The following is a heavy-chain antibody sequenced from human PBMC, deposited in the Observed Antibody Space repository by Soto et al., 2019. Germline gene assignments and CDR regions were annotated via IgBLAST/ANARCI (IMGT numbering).Heavy chain of an antibody. D-gene: IGHD3-22*01. Sequence: EVQLVESGGGLVQPGGSLKLSCAASGFTFSGSAMHWVRQASGKGLEWVGRIRSKANSYATAYAASVKGRFTISRDDSKNTAYLQMNSLKTEDTAVYYCTRRTYYYDSSGYYYYYGMDVWGQGTTVTVSS. V-gene: IGHV3-73*02. CDR1: GFTFSGSA. J-gene: IGHJ6*02. CDR2: IRSKANSYAT. CDR3: TRRTYYYDSSGYYYYYGMDV.